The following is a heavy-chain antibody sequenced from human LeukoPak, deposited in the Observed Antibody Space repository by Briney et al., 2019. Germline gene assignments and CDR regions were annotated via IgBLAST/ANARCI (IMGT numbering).Heavy chain of an antibody. CDR1: GGTFISYA. D-gene: IGHD3-16*02. Sequence: SVKVSCKASGGTFISYAISWVRQAPGQGLEWMGGIIPIFGTANYAQKFQGRVTITAEESTSTAYMELSRLRSEDTAVYYCARWSGYDYVCGNYRTFWKYWGQGTLVTVSS. CDR3: ARWSGYDYVCGNYRTFWKY. V-gene: IGHV1-69*13. J-gene: IGHJ4*02. CDR2: IIPIFGTA.